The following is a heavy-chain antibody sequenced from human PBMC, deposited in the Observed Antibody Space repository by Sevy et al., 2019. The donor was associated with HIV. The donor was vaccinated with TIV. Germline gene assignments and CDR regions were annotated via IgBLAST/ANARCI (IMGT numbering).Heavy chain of an antibody. CDR1: GFTFYSYT. CDR2: ISYAGSNK. V-gene: IGHV3-30-3*01. Sequence: GGSLRLSCAASGFTFYSYTMHWVRQAPGKGLEWVAVISYAGSNKYYADSVKGRFTISRDNSKNTLYLQMNSLRAEDTAVYCCARPPYTVIHVVDYWGQGTLVTVSS. CDR3: ARPPYTVIHVVDY. J-gene: IGHJ4*02. D-gene: IGHD4-17*01.